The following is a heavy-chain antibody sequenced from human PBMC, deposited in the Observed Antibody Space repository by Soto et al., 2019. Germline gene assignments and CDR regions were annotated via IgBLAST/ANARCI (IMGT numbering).Heavy chain of an antibody. J-gene: IGHJ4*02. D-gene: IGHD6-25*01. CDR3: AKGIICSSAIAGSAY. CDR2: ISWNSGSI. V-gene: IGHV3-9*01. CDR1: GFTFDDYA. Sequence: EVQLVESGGGLVQPGRSLRLSCAASGFTFDDYAMHWVRQAPGKGLEWVSGISWNSGSIGYADSVKGRFTISRDNAKNSLYLQMNSLRAEDTALSYCAKGIICSSAIAGSAYWGQGTMVTVSS.